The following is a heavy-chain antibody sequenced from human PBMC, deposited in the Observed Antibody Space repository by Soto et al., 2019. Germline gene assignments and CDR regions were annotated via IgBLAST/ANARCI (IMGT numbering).Heavy chain of an antibody. D-gene: IGHD2-2*02. J-gene: IGHJ4*02. Sequence: SETLSLTCAVSGGSISSGGYSWSWIRQPPGKGLEWIGYIYHSGSTYYNPSLKSRVTISVDRSKNQFSLKLSSVTAADTAVYYCARVSQLLYGDPPGYWGQGTLVTVSS. V-gene: IGHV4-30-2*01. CDR3: ARVSQLLYGDPPGY. CDR2: IYHSGST. CDR1: GGSISSGGYS.